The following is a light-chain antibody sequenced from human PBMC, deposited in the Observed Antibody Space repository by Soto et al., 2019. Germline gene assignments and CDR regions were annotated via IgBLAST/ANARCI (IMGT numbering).Light chain of an antibody. Sequence: EIVLTQSPGTVSLSPGERATLSCRASQSVTSSYLALYQQKPGQAPRLLIYGVSSRATGIPDRFSGSGAGTDFTLTISRLEPEDFAVYYCQHYGDSPLTFGGGTKVEIK. V-gene: IGKV3-20*01. CDR1: QSVTSSY. J-gene: IGKJ4*01. CDR2: GVS. CDR3: QHYGDSPLT.